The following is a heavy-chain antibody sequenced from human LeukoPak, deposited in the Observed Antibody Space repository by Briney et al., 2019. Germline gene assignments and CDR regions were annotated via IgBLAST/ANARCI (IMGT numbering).Heavy chain of an antibody. CDR2: ISGSGGSA. V-gene: IGHV3-23*01. CDR3: ARDGSGSYYNPRFDY. CDR1: GFTFSTYG. J-gene: IGHJ4*02. Sequence: GGTLRLSCAASGFTFSTYGMSWVRQAPGKGLEWVSAISGSGGSAYYADSVKGRFTISRDNSKNTLYLQMNSLRAEDTAVYYCARDGSGSYYNPRFDYWGQGTLVTVSS. D-gene: IGHD3-10*01.